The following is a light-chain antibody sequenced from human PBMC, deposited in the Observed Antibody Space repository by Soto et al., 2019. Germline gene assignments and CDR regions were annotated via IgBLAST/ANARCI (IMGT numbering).Light chain of an antibody. CDR1: QSVNSN. J-gene: IGKJ4*01. CDR3: QQYNFWPPLT. Sequence: EIVMTQSPATLSVSPGERATLSCRASQSVNSNLAWYRQKPGQAPRLLISDASTRATGVPARFSGSRSVTEFTLTISSLQSEDSGIYYCQQYNFWPPLTFGGGTKVEIK. V-gene: IGKV3-15*01. CDR2: DAS.